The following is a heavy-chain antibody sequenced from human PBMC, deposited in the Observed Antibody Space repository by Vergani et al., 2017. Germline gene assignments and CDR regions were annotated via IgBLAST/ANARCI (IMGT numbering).Heavy chain of an antibody. Sequence: EVQLVESGGGLVQPGGSLRLSCAASGFTFSSYSMNWVRQAPGKGLEWVSYISSSSSTIYYADSVKGRFTISRDNAKNSLYLQMNSLRAEDTAVYYCARYQSRLSETYGMDVWGQWTTVTVSS. CDR3: ARYQSRLSETYGMDV. CDR1: GFTFSSYS. D-gene: IGHD2-2*01. J-gene: IGHJ6*02. CDR2: ISSSSSTI. V-gene: IGHV3-48*01.